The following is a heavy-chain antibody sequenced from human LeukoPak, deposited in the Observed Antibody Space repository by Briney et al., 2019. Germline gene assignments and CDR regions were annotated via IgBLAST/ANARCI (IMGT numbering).Heavy chain of an antibody. CDR1: GGSISSYW. CDR3: ARGLNDSWTGENY. D-gene: IGHD3-3*01. V-gene: IGHV4-34*01. J-gene: IGHJ4*02. CDR2: INHSGST. Sequence: PSETLSLTCSVSGGSISSYWWSWIRQPPGKGLEWIGEINHSGSTNYNPSLKSRVTISLDTSKSQFSLKVRYVTAADTAVYYCARGLNDSWTGENYWGQGTLVTVSS.